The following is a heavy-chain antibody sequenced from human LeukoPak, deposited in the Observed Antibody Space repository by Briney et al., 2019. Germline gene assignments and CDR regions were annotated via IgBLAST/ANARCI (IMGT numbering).Heavy chain of an antibody. V-gene: IGHV4-34*01. J-gene: IGHJ5*02. D-gene: IGHD6-13*01. CDR3: ARAGQQLEWFDP. CDR1: GGSFSGYY. Sequence: SETLSLTCAVYGGSFSGYYWSWIRQPPGKGLEWIGEINHSGSTNYNPSLKSRVTISVDTSKNQFSLKLSSVTAADTAVYYCARAGQQLEWFDPWGQGTLVTVSS. CDR2: INHSGST.